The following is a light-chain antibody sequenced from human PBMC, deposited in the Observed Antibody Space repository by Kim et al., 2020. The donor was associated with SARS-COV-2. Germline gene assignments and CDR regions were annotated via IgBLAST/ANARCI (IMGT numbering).Light chain of an antibody. CDR1: QSISSS. CDR3: QQSYSAWWT. J-gene: IGKJ1*01. CDR2: AAS. Sequence: ASVGDRVTITCRASQSISSSLNWYQQKPGKAPKVLIYAASSLQSGVPSRFSGSGSGTDFTLTINSLQPEDFATYFCQQSYSAWWTFGQGTKVDIK. V-gene: IGKV1-39*01.